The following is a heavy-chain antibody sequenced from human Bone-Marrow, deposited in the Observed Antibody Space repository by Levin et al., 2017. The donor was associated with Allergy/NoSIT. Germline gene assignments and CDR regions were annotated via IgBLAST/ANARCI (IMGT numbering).Heavy chain of an antibody. V-gene: IGHV4-61*08. Sequence: ASETLSLTCTVSGASVGSTGYFCSWIRQPPGRGLEWIGHLSYSGTATYSPSLRSRVTISADTSKNQFSLSLSSVTAADTAIYYCARRYVGLESWGQGILVTVSS. CDR2: LSYSGTA. CDR1: GASVGSTGYF. J-gene: IGHJ4*02. D-gene: IGHD3-10*02. CDR3: ARRYVGLES.